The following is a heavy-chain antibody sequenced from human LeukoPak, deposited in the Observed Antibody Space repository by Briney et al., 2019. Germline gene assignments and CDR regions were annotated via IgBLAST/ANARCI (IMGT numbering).Heavy chain of an antibody. J-gene: IGHJ4*02. V-gene: IGHV4-30-2*01. CDR1: GGSISSGGYS. CDR3: ARYQGYFDY. Sequence: SETLSLTCTVSGGSISSGGYSWSWIRQPPGKGLEWIMYIYHSGSTYYNPSLKSRVTISVDRSKNQFSLKLSSVTAADTAVYYCARYQGYFDYWGQGTLVTVSS. D-gene: IGHD2-2*01. CDR2: IYHSGST.